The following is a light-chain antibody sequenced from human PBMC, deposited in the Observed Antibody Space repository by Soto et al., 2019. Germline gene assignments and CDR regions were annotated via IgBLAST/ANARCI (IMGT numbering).Light chain of an antibody. CDR1: SSNIGSST. CDR3: AAWDDSLNGYV. CDR2: SSN. Sequence: QSVLTQPPSASGTPGQMVTISCSGSSSNIGSSTVNWYQQLPGTAPKLLIYSSNQRPSGVPDRFSGSKSGTSASLAISGLQSEDEADYYCAAWDDSLNGYVIGTGTKVTVL. V-gene: IGLV1-44*01. J-gene: IGLJ1*01.